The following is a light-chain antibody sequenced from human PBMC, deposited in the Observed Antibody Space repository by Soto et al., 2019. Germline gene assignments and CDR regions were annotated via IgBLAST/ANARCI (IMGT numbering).Light chain of an antibody. CDR2: DAS. V-gene: IGKV3-11*01. Sequence: EIVLTQSPATLSLSPGERATLSCRASQSVSSYLAWYQQKPGQAPRLLIYDASNRATGIPARFSGSGSGTDFTITISSLEPEDFEVYYCQQRSNWPSITFGQGTRLEIK. CDR3: QQRSNWPSIT. CDR1: QSVSSY. J-gene: IGKJ5*01.